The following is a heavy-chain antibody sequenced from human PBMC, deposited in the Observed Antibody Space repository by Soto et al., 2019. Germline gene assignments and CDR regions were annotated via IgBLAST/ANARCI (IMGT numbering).Heavy chain of an antibody. CDR2: IYANDDK. J-gene: IGHJ4*02. V-gene: IGHV2-5*01. CDR3: AGDSAARPVFFAF. CDR1: GFSLSIDGVG. Sequence: QITLKESGPTLVRPTQTLTLTCTFSGFSLSIDGVGVGWIRQPPGGALEWLALIYANDDKHYNTYLQSRLPITKDTSKTQVILTMANVDPVDAATYCCAGDSAARPVFFAFWGQGMLVTVSS. D-gene: IGHD6-6*01.